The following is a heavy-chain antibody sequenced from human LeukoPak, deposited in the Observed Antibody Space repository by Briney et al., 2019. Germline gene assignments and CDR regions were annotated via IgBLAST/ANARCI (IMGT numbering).Heavy chain of an antibody. D-gene: IGHD2-2*01. V-gene: IGHV3-30*18. CDR1: GFTFSSYG. CDR2: ISNDGSNK. Sequence: PGRSLRLSCAASGFTFSSYGMHWVRQAPGKGLEWVAVISNDGSNKYYADSVKGRFTISRDNSNNTLFLQMSSLRAEDTAVYYCAKVVVPAAKIQSNWFDPWGQGTLVTVSS. CDR3: AKVVVPAAKIQSNWFDP. J-gene: IGHJ5*02.